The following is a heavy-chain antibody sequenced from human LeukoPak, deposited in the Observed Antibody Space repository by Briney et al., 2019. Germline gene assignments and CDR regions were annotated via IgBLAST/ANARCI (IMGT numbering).Heavy chain of an antibody. CDR1: GGSISSGSYY. D-gene: IGHD3-10*01. CDR3: ARAVATMVRGVTWAFDI. CDR2: IYTSGST. Sequence: SETLSLTXTVSGGSISSGSYYWSWIRQPAGKGLEWIGRIYTSGSTNYNPSLKSRVTISVDTSKNQFSLKLSFVTAADTAVYYCARAVATMVRGVTWAFDIWGQGTMVTVSS. J-gene: IGHJ3*02. V-gene: IGHV4-61*02.